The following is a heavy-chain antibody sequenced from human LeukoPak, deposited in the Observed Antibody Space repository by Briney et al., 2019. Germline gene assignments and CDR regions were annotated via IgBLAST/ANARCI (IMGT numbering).Heavy chain of an antibody. J-gene: IGHJ3*02. D-gene: IGHD6-13*01. Sequence: ASVKVSCKASGYTFTSYDINWVRQATGQGLEWMGWMNPNSGNTGYAQKFQGRVTITRNTSISTAYMELSSLRSEDTAVYYCARLYHSSSWYDDALDIWGQGTMVTVSS. CDR2: MNPNSGNT. CDR1: GYTFTSYD. CDR3: ARLYHSSSWYDDALDI. V-gene: IGHV1-8*03.